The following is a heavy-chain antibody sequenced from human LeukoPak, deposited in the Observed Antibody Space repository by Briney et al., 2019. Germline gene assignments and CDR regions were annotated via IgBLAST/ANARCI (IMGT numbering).Heavy chain of an antibody. V-gene: IGHV4-59*01. CDR1: GGSISSYY. J-gene: IGHJ6*03. CDR3: ARVIMSSLYYYYMDV. Sequence: PSETLSLTCTVSGGSISSYYWSWIRQPPGKGLEWTGYISDSGSTNYNPSLKSRVTISVDTSKNKFSLKLSSVTAADTAVYYCARVIMSSLYYYYMDVWGKGTTVTVSS. D-gene: IGHD3-3*01. CDR2: ISDSGST.